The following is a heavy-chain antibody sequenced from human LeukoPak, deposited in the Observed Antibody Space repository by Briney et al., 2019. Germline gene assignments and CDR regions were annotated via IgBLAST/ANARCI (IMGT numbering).Heavy chain of an antibody. V-gene: IGHV3-23*01. Sequence: GGSLRLSCAASGFTFSSFAMSWIRQAPGKGLEWVATISGSAGSTYYADSMKGRFTISRDNSKNTLFLQMNSVRAEDTAVYYCAKSASEQWLVNFDYWGQGTLVTVSS. D-gene: IGHD6-19*01. J-gene: IGHJ4*02. CDR1: GFTFSSFA. CDR2: ISGSAGST. CDR3: AKSASEQWLVNFDY.